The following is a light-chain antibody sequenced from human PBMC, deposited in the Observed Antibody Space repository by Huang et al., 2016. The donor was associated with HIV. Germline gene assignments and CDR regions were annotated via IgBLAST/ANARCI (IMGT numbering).Light chain of an antibody. Sequence: DIVMIQTPLSLSVTPGQPASISCKSSQSLLHSDGKTYLYWYLQKPGQSPQLLIYEVSSRVSGVPDRFSGSGSGTDFTLKISRVEAEDVGVYYCMQGKHFPRTFGQGTKVEIK. CDR2: EVS. CDR1: QSLLHSDGKTY. V-gene: IGKV2-29*02. CDR3: MQGKHFPRT. J-gene: IGKJ1*01.